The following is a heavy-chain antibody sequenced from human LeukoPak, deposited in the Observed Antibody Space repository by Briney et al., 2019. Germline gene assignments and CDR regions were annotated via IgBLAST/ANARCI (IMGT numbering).Heavy chain of an antibody. CDR2: IKSKTDGGTT. Sequence: GGSLRLSCAASGFTFSNAWMSWVRQAPGKGLEWVGRIKSKTDGGTTDYAAPVKGRFTVSRDNSKNTLYLQMNSLRAEDTAVYYCAKYSSWYPDYFDYWGQGTLVTVSS. D-gene: IGHD6-13*01. CDR1: GFTFSNAW. CDR3: AKYSSWYPDYFDY. J-gene: IGHJ4*02. V-gene: IGHV3-15*01.